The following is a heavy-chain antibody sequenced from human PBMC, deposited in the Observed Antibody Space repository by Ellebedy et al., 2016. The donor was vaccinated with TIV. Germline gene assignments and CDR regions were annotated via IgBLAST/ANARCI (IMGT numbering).Heavy chain of an antibody. Sequence: ASVKVSCXNSGYTFTNYDISWVRQATGQGLEWMGWMNPKSGHTGYAQKFLGRLTLTRNTSVNTAYMELSSLKFEDTAVYYCARRRCCSSTTCKVKTIFGMMTPSPIDTWGRGTLVTVSS. CDR1: GYTFTNYD. CDR2: MNPKSGHT. CDR3: ARRRCCSSTTCKVKTIFGMMTPSPIDT. V-gene: IGHV1-8*01. D-gene: IGHD2-2*01. J-gene: IGHJ5*02.